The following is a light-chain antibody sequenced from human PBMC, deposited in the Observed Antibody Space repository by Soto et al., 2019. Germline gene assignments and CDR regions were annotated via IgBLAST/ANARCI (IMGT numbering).Light chain of an antibody. CDR3: QQYNNWSYT. J-gene: IGKJ2*01. V-gene: IGKV3-15*01. Sequence: EIVLTHSPATLSVSPGERATLSCRASQSVGSNLAWYQQRPGQPPRLLIYDASTSATDIPAKFSGGGSGTECTLTISSLQSEDFAVYYCQQYNNWSYTFGQGTKLQIK. CDR2: DAS. CDR1: QSVGSN.